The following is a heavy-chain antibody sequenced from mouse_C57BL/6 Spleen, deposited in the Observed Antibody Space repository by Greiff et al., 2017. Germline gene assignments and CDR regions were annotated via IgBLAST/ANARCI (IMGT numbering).Heavy chain of an antibody. CDR1: GYTFTDYE. CDR2: IDPETGGT. J-gene: IGHJ2*01. V-gene: IGHV1-15*01. Sequence: QVQLKQSGAELVRPGASVTLSCKASGYTFTDYEMHWVKQTPVHGLEWIGAIDPETGGTAYNQKFKGKAILTADKSSSTAYMELRSLTSEDSAVYYCTRSEDLGGLLHYIDYWGQGTTLTVSS. CDR3: TRSEDLGGLLHYIDY. D-gene: IGHD2-3*01.